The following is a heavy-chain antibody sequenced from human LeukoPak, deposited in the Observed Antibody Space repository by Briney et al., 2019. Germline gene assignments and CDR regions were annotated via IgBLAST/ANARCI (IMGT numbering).Heavy chain of an antibody. Sequence: SETLSLTCTVSGGSISSSSYYWGWIRQPPGKGLEWIGRIYYSGSTYYNPSLKSRVTISVDTSKNQFSLKLSSVTAADTAVYYCARQLTNSGWLPDYFDYWGQGTLVTVSS. CDR1: GGSISSSSYY. J-gene: IGHJ4*02. D-gene: IGHD6-19*01. CDR2: IYYSGST. CDR3: ARQLTNSGWLPDYFDY. V-gene: IGHV4-39*01.